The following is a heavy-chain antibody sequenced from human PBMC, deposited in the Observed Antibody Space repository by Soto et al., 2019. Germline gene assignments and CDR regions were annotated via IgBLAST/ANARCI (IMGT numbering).Heavy chain of an antibody. CDR1: GFSFSSYA. J-gene: IGHJ6*02. Sequence: QVQVVESGGGVVQPGRSLRLSCAASGFSFSSYAMHWVRQAPGKGLEWVAVISYDGNNKYYADSVKGRITISRDSSKNMAYLQMNSLRPEDTAVYYCARAPPRGIAAPGTWGSGMDVWGQGTTVTVSS. V-gene: IGHV3-30-3*01. CDR2: ISYDGNNK. D-gene: IGHD6-13*01. CDR3: ARAPPRGIAAPGTWGSGMDV.